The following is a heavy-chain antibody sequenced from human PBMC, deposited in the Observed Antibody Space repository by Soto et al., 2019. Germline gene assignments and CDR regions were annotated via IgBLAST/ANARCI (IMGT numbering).Heavy chain of an antibody. CDR2: INHSGST. CDR3: ASLPTRSEVTVLPIPT. Sequence: SETLSLTCAIHVGSFSGYYWSWLRQPPGKGMEWIGEINHSGSTNYNPSLKSRVTISVDKSNNQFSLTLKYVTAADTAVYYCASLPTRSEVTVLPIPTRGQGTLVTV. D-gene: IGHD2-2*02. CDR1: VGSFSGYY. J-gene: IGHJ4*02. V-gene: IGHV4-34*01.